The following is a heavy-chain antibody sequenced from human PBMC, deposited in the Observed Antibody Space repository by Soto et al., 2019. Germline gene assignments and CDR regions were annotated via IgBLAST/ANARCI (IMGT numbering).Heavy chain of an antibody. D-gene: IGHD3-10*01. CDR2: IYYSGST. CDR3: AREGIVRGVIDY. V-gene: IGHV4-59*01. CDR1: GGSISGYY. J-gene: IGHJ4*02. Sequence: QVQLQESGPGLVKPSETLSLTCTVSGGSISGYYWNWIRQVPGKGLEWFVYIYYSGSTNYNPSLKSRVTISVDTSKNQFSLKLSSVTAADTAMYYCAREGIVRGVIDYWGQGTLVTVSS.